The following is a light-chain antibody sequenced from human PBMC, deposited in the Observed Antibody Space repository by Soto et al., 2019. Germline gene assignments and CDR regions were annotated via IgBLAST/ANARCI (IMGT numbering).Light chain of an antibody. CDR1: QDISKF. CDR3: QQYENGPYT. Sequence: DIPMTQSPSSLSASIGDRVSFTCQASQDISKFLNWYQHKPGQAPSLLIYDASKSQFVVPSRFSGSGSGTDFTVTISSLHPEGNGTYYCQQYENGPYTFGPGTKV. V-gene: IGKV1-33*01. J-gene: IGKJ3*01. CDR2: DAS.